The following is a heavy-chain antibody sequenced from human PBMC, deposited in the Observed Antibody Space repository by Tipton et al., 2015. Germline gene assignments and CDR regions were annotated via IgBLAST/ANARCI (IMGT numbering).Heavy chain of an antibody. V-gene: IGHV4-59*01. D-gene: IGHD5-18*01. CDR2: VHDIVNT. CDR3: AREESYGPFHYFDY. J-gene: IGHJ4*02. CDR1: GASITDYY. Sequence: TLSLTCTVSGASITDYYWSWIRQPPGGGLEWIGYVHDIVNTNYNPSLRSRVTISADASKDQFSLNLSSVTAADTAVYFCAREESYGPFHYFDYWGQGTLVTVSS.